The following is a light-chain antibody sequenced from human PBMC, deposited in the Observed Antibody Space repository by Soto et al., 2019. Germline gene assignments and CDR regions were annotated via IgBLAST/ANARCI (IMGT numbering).Light chain of an antibody. CDR3: QKYGSSPIN. Sequence: EFVLTQSPVTISLYTVAIAKLSCSSSQSSSSSYLAWYLQKPGQAPSLLIYVASSRATGIPDRFSGSGSGTVFTLTISRLEPEDFAVYYCQKYGSSPINCGKGQRRAIK. CDR1: QSSSSSY. CDR2: VAS. V-gene: IGKV3-20*01. J-gene: IGKJ5*01.